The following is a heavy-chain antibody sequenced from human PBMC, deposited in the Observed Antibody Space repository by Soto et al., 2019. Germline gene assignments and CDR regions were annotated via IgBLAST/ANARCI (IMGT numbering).Heavy chain of an antibody. CDR3: AKDRGGGEYPAFDL. V-gene: IGHV3-23*01. CDR1: GFTLSDYD. J-gene: IGHJ3*01. Sequence: DVHLLESGGGLVQPGGSLRLSCVASGFTLSDYDMGWVRQAPGKGLEWVSLIRGDGGATYYARSLEGRLTISRDTSENTLYLQMNSLRVEDTALYYCAKDRGGGEYPAFDLWGQGTLVTVSS. D-gene: IGHD2-21*01. CDR2: IRGDGGAT.